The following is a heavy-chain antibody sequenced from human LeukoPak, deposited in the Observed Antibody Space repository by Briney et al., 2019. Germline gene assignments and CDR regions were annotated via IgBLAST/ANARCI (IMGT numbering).Heavy chain of an antibody. CDR2: VNADNSNT. J-gene: IGHJ6*03. Sequence: ASVKVSCKASGFPFTSYAIHWVRQAPGQRLEWMGWVNADNSNTKYSQEFQGRVTITRDTSASTAYMDLNSLRSEDMAVYYCAMSNWVANMDVWGKGTTVTVSS. D-gene: IGHD7-27*01. V-gene: IGHV1-3*03. CDR1: GFPFTSYA. CDR3: AMSNWVANMDV.